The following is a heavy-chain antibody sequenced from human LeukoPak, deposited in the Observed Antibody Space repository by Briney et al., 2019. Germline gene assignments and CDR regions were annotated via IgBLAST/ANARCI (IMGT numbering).Heavy chain of an antibody. V-gene: IGHV1-69*05. CDR2: IIPIFGTA. CDR3: ASGEYSSSCNY. D-gene: IGHD6-13*01. CDR1: GGTFSSYG. Sequence: SVKVSCKASGGTFSSYGISWVRQAPGQGLEWMGRIIPIFGTANYAQKFQGRVTITTDESTSTAYMELSSLRSEDTAVYYCASGEYSSSCNYWGQGTLVTVSS. J-gene: IGHJ4*02.